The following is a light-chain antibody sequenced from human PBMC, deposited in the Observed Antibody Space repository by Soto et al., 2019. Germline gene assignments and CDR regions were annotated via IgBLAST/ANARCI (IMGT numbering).Light chain of an antibody. J-gene: IGLJ2*01. CDR3: IVWDDSLRGRL. V-gene: IGLV1-47*01. CDR1: SSNIESNF. Sequence: QAVVTQPPSASGTPGQRVTISCSGSSSNIESNFVYWYQQFPGTAPRLLIYRNNQRPSGVPDRFSGSKSGTSASLAISALRSEDEADYYCIVWDDSLRGRLFGGGTKVTVL. CDR2: RNN.